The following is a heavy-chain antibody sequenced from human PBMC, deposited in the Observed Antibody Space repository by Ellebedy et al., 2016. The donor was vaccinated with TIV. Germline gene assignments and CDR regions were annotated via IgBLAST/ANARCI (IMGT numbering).Heavy chain of an antibody. CDR2: ISYSGEYI. D-gene: IGHD2-15*01. CDR3: AKDHRGYCSGGSCTGYFDY. CDR1: GFTFSDFY. V-gene: IGHV3-11*04. Sequence: GESLKISCTAPGFTFSDFYMSWIRQAPGKGLEWVSAISYSGEYIFYADSVRGRFTISRDNAQNSLYLQMNSLRAEDTAVYYCAKDHRGYCSGGSCTGYFDYWGQGTLVTVSS. J-gene: IGHJ4*02.